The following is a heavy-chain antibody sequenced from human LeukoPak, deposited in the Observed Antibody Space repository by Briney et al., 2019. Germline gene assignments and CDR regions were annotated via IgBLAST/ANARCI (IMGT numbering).Heavy chain of an antibody. J-gene: IGHJ4*02. V-gene: IGHV3-21*01. CDR1: GYTQCLYH. CDR2: ISSSSSYI. CDR3: AEMPYGYYDPQTYDY. D-gene: IGHD4-17*01. Sequence: GGSLRLSCSPSGYTQCLYHMHWPRQAPGKGLEWVSSISSSSSYIYYADSVKGRFTISRDNAKNSLYLQMNSLRAEDTAVYYCAEMPYGYYDPQTYDYWLQGTLVTVSS.